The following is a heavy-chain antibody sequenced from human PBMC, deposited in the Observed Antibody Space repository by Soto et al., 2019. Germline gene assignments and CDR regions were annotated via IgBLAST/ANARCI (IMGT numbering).Heavy chain of an antibody. CDR2: IYYSGST. J-gene: IGHJ4*02. CDR1: GGSISSSSYY. Sequence: KQSQTLSLPCTVSGGSISSSSYYWGWIRQPPGKGLEWIGSIYYSGSTYYNPSLKSRVTISVDTSKNQFSLKLSSVTAADTAVYYCARLYTAMALFDYWGQGTLVTVSS. V-gene: IGHV4-39*01. D-gene: IGHD5-18*01. CDR3: ARLYTAMALFDY.